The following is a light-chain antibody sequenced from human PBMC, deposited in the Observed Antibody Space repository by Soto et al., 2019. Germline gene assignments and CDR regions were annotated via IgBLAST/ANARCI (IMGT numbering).Light chain of an antibody. V-gene: IGKV3-20*01. CDR2: GAS. J-gene: IGKJ5*01. CDR3: QQYTRAPLT. CDR1: QSVSSNY. Sequence: EIVLTQSPGTLSLSPVEKVTLSCMASQSVSSNYLAWYQQRPGQAPRLLIYGASSRATGIPDRFSGSGSGTDFTLTISRLEPEDFAVYYCQQYTRAPLTFGQGTRLEIK.